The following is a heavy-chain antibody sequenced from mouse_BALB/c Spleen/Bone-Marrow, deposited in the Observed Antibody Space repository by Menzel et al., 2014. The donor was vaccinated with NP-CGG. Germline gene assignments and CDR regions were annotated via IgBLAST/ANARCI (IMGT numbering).Heavy chain of an antibody. CDR3: ARRDYYGSSFYWYFDV. CDR1: GYTFTGYV. D-gene: IGHD1-1*01. Sequence: LVESGPELVKPGASVKMSCKASGYTFTGYVMHWVKQKPGQGLEWIGYINPYNDGTKYNEKFKGKATLTSDKSSSTAYMELSSLTSEDSAVYYCARRDYYGSSFYWYFDVWGAGTTVTVSS. CDR2: INPYNDGT. V-gene: IGHV1-14*01. J-gene: IGHJ1*01.